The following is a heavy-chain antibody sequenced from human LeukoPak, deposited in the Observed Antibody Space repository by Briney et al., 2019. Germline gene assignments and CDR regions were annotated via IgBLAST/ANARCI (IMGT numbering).Heavy chain of an antibody. V-gene: IGHV3-48*03. D-gene: IGHD3-22*01. CDR3: ARGSFDSSGYYSAYDY. Sequence: GGSLRLSCAASGFTFSSYEMNWVRQAPGKGLQWVSYISSSGSPIYYADSVKGRFTISRDNAKNSLYLQMNSLGAEDTAVYYCARGSFDSSGYYSAYDYWGQGTLVTVSS. CDR2: ISSSGSPI. J-gene: IGHJ4*02. CDR1: GFTFSSYE.